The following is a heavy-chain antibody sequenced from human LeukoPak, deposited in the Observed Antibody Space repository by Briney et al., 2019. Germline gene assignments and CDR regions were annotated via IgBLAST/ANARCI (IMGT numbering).Heavy chain of an antibody. J-gene: IGHJ4*02. CDR1: GFTFDDYA. V-gene: IGHV3-23*01. D-gene: IGHD6-19*01. Sequence: GGSLRLSCAASGFTFDDYAMHWVRQAPGKGLEWLSVISGSGDNTVMSGSGENTYYADSVKGRFTISRDNSKNTLYLQMNSLRAEDTAVYYCAKDQVLLAVAGNDEAYWGQGTLVTVSS. CDR2: ISGSGDNTVMSGSGENT. CDR3: AKDQVLLAVAGNDEAY.